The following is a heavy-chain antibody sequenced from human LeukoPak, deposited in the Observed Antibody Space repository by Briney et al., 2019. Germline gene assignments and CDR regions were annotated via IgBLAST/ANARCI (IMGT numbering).Heavy chain of an antibody. J-gene: IGHJ4*02. CDR2: INPNSGGT. CDR1: GYTFTGYY. Sequence: ASVKVSCKASGYTFTGYYIHWVRQAPGQGLEWMGWINPNSGGTNYAQKFQGRVTMTRDTSISTAYMELSRLRSDDTAVYYCARDKVGATNPPDYWGQGTLVTVSS. V-gene: IGHV1-2*02. D-gene: IGHD1-26*01. CDR3: ARDKVGATNPPDY.